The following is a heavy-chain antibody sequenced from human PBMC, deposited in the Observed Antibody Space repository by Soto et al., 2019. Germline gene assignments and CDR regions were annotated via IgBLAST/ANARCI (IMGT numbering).Heavy chain of an antibody. CDR1: GFTFSSYS. Sequence: EVQLVESGGGLVQPGGSLRLSCAASGFTFSSYSMNWVRQAPGEGLEWVSYISSSSSTIYYADSVKGRFTISRDNAKDSLFLEMNSLRDEDTAVYYCVRPLGPSGGSCYYWGQGTLVTVSS. V-gene: IGHV3-48*02. CDR3: VRPLGPSGGSCYY. D-gene: IGHD2-15*01. CDR2: ISSSSSTI. J-gene: IGHJ4*02.